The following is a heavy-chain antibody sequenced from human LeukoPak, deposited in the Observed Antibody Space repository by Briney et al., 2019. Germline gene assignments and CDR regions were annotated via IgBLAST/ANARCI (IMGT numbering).Heavy chain of an antibody. Sequence: SVEVSCKASGGTFSSYTISWVRQAPGQGLEWMGRIIPILGIANYAQKFQGRVTITADKSTSTAYMELSSLRSEDTAVYYCARDEYCTNGVCYSGNNWFDPWGQGTLVTVSS. CDR3: ARDEYCTNGVCYSGNNWFDP. J-gene: IGHJ5*02. CDR1: GGTFSSYT. D-gene: IGHD2-8*01. V-gene: IGHV1-69*04. CDR2: IIPILGIA.